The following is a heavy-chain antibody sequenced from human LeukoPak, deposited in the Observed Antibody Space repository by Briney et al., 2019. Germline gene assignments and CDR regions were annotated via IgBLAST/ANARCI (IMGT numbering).Heavy chain of an antibody. D-gene: IGHD2-15*01. V-gene: IGHV3-74*01. CDR1: GFTFSSYW. Sequence: PGGSLRLSCAASGFTFSSYWMHWVRQAPGKGLVWVSRISSDGSSTSYADSVKGRFTTSRDNARNTLYLQMNSLRAEDTAVDYCARDLSHCSGGSCYSAHFDYWGQGTLVTVSS. CDR2: ISSDGSST. J-gene: IGHJ4*02. CDR3: ARDLSHCSGGSCYSAHFDY.